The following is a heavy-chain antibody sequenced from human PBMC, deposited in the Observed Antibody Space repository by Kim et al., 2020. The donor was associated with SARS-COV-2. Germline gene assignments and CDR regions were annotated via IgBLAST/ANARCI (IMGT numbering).Heavy chain of an antibody. CDR3: ATGVAVAGRSSDYYYYYGMDV. CDR2: FDPEDGET. J-gene: IGHJ6*04. Sequence: ASVKVSCKVSGYTFTELSMHWVRQAPGKGLEWMGGFDPEDGETIYAQKFQGRVTMTEDTSTDTAYMELSSLRSEDTAVYYCATGVAVAGRSSDYYYYYGMDVWGKGTRVTVSS. D-gene: IGHD6-19*01. V-gene: IGHV1-24*01. CDR1: GYTFTELS.